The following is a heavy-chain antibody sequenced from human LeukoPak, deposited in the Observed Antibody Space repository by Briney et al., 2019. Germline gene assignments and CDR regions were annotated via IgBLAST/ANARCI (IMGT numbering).Heavy chain of an antibody. Sequence: PGGSLRLSCAASGFTFSNAWMSWVRQAPGKGLEWVSVIHSGGSTYYADSVKGRFTISRDNSKNTLFLQMNSLRAEDTAVYYRASQYSSSWSFDYWGQGTLVTVSS. J-gene: IGHJ4*02. V-gene: IGHV3-53*01. CDR2: IHSGGST. CDR1: GFTFSNAW. D-gene: IGHD6-13*01. CDR3: ASQYSSSWSFDY.